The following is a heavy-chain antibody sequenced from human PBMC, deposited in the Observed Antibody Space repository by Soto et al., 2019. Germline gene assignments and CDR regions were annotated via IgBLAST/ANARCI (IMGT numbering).Heavy chain of an antibody. CDR3: ATDTPPIF. J-gene: IGHJ4*01. Sequence: GAPVKGSCKGSRFTFTRYCLIWVRQAPGQGLEWMGWISAYNGNTNYAQKLQGRVTMTTDTSTSTAYMELRSLRSDDTAVYYCATDTPPIFWGHGTLVTVSS. V-gene: IGHV1-18*01. CDR1: RFTFTRYC. D-gene: IGHD2-15*01. CDR2: ISAYNGNT.